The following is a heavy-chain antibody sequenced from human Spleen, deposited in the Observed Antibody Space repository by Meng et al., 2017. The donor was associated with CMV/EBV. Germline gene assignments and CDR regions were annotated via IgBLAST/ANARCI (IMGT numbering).Heavy chain of an antibody. D-gene: IGHD6-13*01. CDR3: ARGLPSWYRHFDY. Sequence: QLRLQQWRAGLLKPSETLSLTCAGYGGSFSGYDWSWNRQPPGKGLEWIGEINHSGSTNYNPPLKSRVTISVDTSKNQFSLKLSSVTAADTAVYYCARGLPSWYRHFDYWGQGTLVTVSS. J-gene: IGHJ4*02. CDR1: GGSFSGYD. V-gene: IGHV4-34*01. CDR2: INHSGST.